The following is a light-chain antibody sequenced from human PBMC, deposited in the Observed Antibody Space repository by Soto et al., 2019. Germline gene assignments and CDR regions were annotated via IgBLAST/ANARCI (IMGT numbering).Light chain of an antibody. CDR2: NND. J-gene: IGLJ2*01. Sequence: QSVLAQPPSESGTPGQRVTNSCSGSSSNIGSYSVNWYQQLPGTAPKLLLYNNDQWPSGVPDRISGSKSGTSASLAISGLQSEDEADYYCATWDDRLNGVVFGGGTKLTVL. V-gene: IGLV1-44*01. CDR3: ATWDDRLNGVV. CDR1: SSNIGSYS.